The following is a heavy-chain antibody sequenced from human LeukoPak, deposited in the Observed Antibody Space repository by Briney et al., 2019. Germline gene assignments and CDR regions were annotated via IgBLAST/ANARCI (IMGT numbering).Heavy chain of an antibody. CDR1: GGTFSSYA. CDR2: IIPIFGTA. J-gene: IGHJ6*03. CDR3: ARDNGGTAMAYYSYYYMDV. D-gene: IGHD5-18*01. Sequence: GSSVKVSCKASGGTFSSYAISWVRQAPGQGLEWMGGIIPIFGTANYAQKFQGRVTITADKSTSTAYMELSSLRSEDTAVYYCARDNGGTAMAYYSYYYMDVWGKGTTVTVSS. V-gene: IGHV1-69*06.